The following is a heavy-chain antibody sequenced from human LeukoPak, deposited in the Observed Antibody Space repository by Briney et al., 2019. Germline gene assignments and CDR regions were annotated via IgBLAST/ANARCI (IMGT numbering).Heavy chain of an antibody. V-gene: IGHV4-59*08. CDR3: ARLGSSIAPGD. CDR1: GGSISSYY. J-gene: IGHJ4*02. D-gene: IGHD6-6*01. CDR2: IYYSGST. Sequence: SETLSLTCTVSGGSISSYYWSWIRQPPGKGLEWIGYIYYSGSTNYNPSLKSRVTISVDTSKNQFSLKLSSVTAADTAVYYCARLGSSIAPGDWGQGTLVTVSS.